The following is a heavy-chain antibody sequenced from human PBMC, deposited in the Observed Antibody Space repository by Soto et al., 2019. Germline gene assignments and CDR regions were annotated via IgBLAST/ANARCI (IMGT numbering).Heavy chain of an antibody. V-gene: IGHV3-48*01. CDR1: GFTFSSYS. D-gene: IGHD2-2*01. J-gene: IGHJ6*02. CDR2: ISSSSSTI. CDR3: ARDLAQYQLLRVGIGDGMDV. Sequence: EVQLVESGGGLVQPGGSLRLSCAASGFTFSSYSMNWVRQAPGKGLEWVSYISSSSSTIYYADSVKGRFTISRDNAKNAMCLQMYSLRAEDTAVYYCARDLAQYQLLRVGIGDGMDVWGQGTTVTVFS.